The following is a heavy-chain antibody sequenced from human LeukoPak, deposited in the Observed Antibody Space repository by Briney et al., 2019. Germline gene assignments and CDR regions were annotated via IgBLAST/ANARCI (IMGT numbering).Heavy chain of an antibody. Sequence: ASVKVSCKASGGTFSSYAITWVRQAPGQGLEWMGWINPNSGGTNYAQKFQGRVTMTRDTSISTAYMELSRLRSDDTAVYYCARDRGGDYWGQGTLVTVSS. V-gene: IGHV1-2*02. CDR2: INPNSGGT. CDR3: ARDRGGDY. J-gene: IGHJ4*02. D-gene: IGHD3-10*01. CDR1: GGTFSSYA.